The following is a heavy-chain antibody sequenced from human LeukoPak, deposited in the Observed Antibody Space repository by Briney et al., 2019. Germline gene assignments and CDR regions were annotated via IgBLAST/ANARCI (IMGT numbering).Heavy chain of an antibody. V-gene: IGHV3-23*01. Sequence: PGGSLRLSCSASGVTLSTYSMNWVRQTPGKGLMWVSSISGSGGSTYYAESVKGRFSISRDNSKKMMYLQMNSLRADDTAVYYCAKGGQNFDFWRFDYWGQGILVTVSS. D-gene: IGHD3-3*01. CDR3: AKGGQNFDFWRFDY. CDR2: ISGSGGST. J-gene: IGHJ4*02. CDR1: GVTLSTYS.